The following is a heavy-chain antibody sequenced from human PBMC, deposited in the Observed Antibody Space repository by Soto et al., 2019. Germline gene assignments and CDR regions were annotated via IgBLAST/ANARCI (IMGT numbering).Heavy chain of an antibody. CDR2: INPKSGGT. CDR3: ARGHSTDCSNGVCSFFYNHEMDV. CDR1: GYSFTDYH. Sequence: ASVKVSCKASGYSFTDYHLHWVRQAPGQGLEWLGRINPKSGGTSTAQKFQGWVTMTRDTSINTAYMDLTRLRSDDTAVYYCARGHSTDCSNGVCSFFYNHEMDVWGQGSPITV. J-gene: IGHJ6*02. D-gene: IGHD2-8*01. V-gene: IGHV1-2*04.